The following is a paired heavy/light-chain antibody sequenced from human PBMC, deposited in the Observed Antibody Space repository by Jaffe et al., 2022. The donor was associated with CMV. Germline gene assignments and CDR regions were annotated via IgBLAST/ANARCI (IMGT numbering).Heavy chain of an antibody. CDR3: ARRWEGFYFDS. J-gene: IGHJ4*02. D-gene: IGHD1-26*01. CDR1: GVSIRSISFY. Sequence: QLQLQESGPGLVKSSETLSLTCTVSGVSIRSISFYWGWIRQAPGQGLEWIGTVDYSGTTFYKPSLKSRVTIFVDTSKNQFSLKLSSVTAADTAVYYCARRWEGFYFDSWGQGTLVTVSS. CDR2: VDYSGTT. V-gene: IGHV4-39*01.
Light chain of an antibody. CDR1: SSDVGGYQY. J-gene: IGLJ2*01. CDR3: SSFAGNYTLI. V-gene: IGLV2-11*01. Sequence: QSALTQPRSVSGSPGQSVTISCTGTSSDVGGYQYVSWYQQHPGKAPKFMIYDVTKRPSGVPDRFSGSKSGNTASLTISGLQPEDEADYYCSSFAGNYTLIFGGGTKLTVL. CDR2: DVT.